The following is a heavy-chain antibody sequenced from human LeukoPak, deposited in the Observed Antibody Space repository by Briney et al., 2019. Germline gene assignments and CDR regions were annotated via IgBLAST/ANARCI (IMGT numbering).Heavy chain of an antibody. CDR1: GFTFISYT. Sequence: GSLRLSCAASGFTFISYTMSWVRQAPGKGLGWVSTITTSDGNTYYADSVKGRFTVSRDNSKNTLYLQMNSLRAEDTAVYYCAKDGGLWVSAHWGDSWGRGTLVTVSS. D-gene: IGHD7-27*01. CDR3: AKDGGLWVSAHWGDS. V-gene: IGHV3-23*01. J-gene: IGHJ4*02. CDR2: ITTSDGNT.